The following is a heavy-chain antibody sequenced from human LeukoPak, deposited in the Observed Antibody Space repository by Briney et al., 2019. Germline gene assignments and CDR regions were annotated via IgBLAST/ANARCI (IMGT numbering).Heavy chain of an antibody. CDR1: GYTFTSYG. CDR3: ARDRPYDFWSGQPSRSEWDR. CDR2: FSAYNGNT. Sequence: GASGKVCGKAAGYTFTSYGISGVRQSPAQGVEGMGWFSAYNGNTDDAQKRQGRVTMTTDTSTSTAYMELRSLRYDDTEVYYCARDRPYDFWSGQPSRSEWDRWGQGPLVTVSS. D-gene: IGHD3-3*01. J-gene: IGHJ4*02. V-gene: IGHV1-18*01.